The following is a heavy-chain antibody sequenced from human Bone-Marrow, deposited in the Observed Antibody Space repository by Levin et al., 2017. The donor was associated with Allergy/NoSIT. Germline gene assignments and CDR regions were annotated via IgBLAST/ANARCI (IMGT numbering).Heavy chain of an antibody. CDR2: IKSKTDGGTT. Sequence: GGSLRLSCAASGFTFSNAWMSWVRQAPGKGLEWVGRIKSKTDGGTTDYAAPVKGRFTISRDDSKNTLYLQMNSLKTEDTAVYYCTTGGGHDYGDFEFDYWGQGTLVTVSS. V-gene: IGHV3-15*01. CDR3: TTGGGHDYGDFEFDY. CDR1: GFTFSNAW. D-gene: IGHD4-17*01. J-gene: IGHJ4*02.